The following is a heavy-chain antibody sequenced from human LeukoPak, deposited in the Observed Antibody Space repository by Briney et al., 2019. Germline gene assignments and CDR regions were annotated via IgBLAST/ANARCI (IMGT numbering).Heavy chain of an antibody. CDR2: VRYDGSSK. CDR3: ARDPSYDGGGYYYY. J-gene: IGHJ4*02. D-gene: IGHD3-22*01. CDR1: GFTFNSYG. V-gene: IGHV3-30*02. Sequence: GGSLRLSCAASGFTFNSYGMHWVRQAPGKGLEWVAFVRYDGSSKYYADSVKGRFTISRDNSKNTLYLQMNSLRAEDTAVYYCARDPSYDGGGYYYYWGQGTLVTVSS.